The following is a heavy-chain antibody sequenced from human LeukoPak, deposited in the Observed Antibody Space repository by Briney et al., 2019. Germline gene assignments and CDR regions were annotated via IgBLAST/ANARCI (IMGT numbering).Heavy chain of an antibody. CDR1: GYSISSGYY. D-gene: IGHD3-10*02. Sequence: PSETLSLTCTVSGYSISSGYYWGWIRQPPGKGLEWIGSIYHSGSTYYNPSLKSRVTISVDTSKNQFSLKLSSVTAADTAVYYCARVGLFGELLNPFDYWGQGTLVAVSS. CDR3: ARVGLFGELLNPFDY. V-gene: IGHV4-38-2*02. J-gene: IGHJ4*02. CDR2: IYHSGST.